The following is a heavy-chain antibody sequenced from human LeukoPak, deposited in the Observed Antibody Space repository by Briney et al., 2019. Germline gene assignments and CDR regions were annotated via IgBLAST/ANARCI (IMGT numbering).Heavy chain of an antibody. Sequence: ASVKVSCKASGGTFSSYAISWVRQAPGQGLEWMGGIIPILGTTNYAQKFQGRVTITADESTSTAYMELSSLRSDDTAVYYCARTIAVAGTVHVYYYYMDVWGKGTTVTISS. J-gene: IGHJ6*03. CDR2: IIPILGTT. V-gene: IGHV1-69*13. D-gene: IGHD6-19*01. CDR3: ARTIAVAGTVHVYYYYMDV. CDR1: GGTFSSYA.